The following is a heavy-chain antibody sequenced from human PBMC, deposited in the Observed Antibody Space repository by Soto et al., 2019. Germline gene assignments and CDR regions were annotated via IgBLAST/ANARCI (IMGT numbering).Heavy chain of an antibody. CDR2: ISAYNGNT. J-gene: IGHJ5*02. Sequence: ASVKVSCKASGYTFTSYGISWVRQAPGQGLEWMGWISAYNGNTNYAQKLQGRVTMTTDTSTSTAYMELRSLRSDDTAVYYCAVKEYSSGWYANWFDPWGQGTLVTVSS. V-gene: IGHV1-18*01. CDR1: GYTFTSYG. D-gene: IGHD6-19*01. CDR3: AVKEYSSGWYANWFDP.